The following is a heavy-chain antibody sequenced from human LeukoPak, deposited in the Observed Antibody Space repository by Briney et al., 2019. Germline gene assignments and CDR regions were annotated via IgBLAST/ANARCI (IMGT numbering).Heavy chain of an antibody. CDR2: IYPGDSDT. Sequence: GESLKISCKGSGYSFTSYWIGWVRQMPGKGLEWMGIIYPGDSDTRYSPSFQGQVTISADKSISTAYLQWSSLKASDTAVYYCARRGVRGVITQSYFDYWGQGTLVTVSS. D-gene: IGHD3-10*01. J-gene: IGHJ4*02. V-gene: IGHV5-51*01. CDR3: ARRGVRGVITQSYFDY. CDR1: GYSFTSYW.